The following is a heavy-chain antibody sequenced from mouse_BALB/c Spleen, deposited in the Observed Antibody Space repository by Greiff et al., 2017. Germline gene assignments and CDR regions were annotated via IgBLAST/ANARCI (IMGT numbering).Heavy chain of an antibody. CDR1: GFSLTSYG. CDR2: IWAGGST. J-gene: IGHJ4*01. CDR3: AREDWDPYYAMDY. D-gene: IGHD4-1*01. V-gene: IGHV2-9*02. Sequence: VQLQQSGPGLVAPSQSLSITCTVSGFSLTSYGVHWVRQPPGKGLEWLGVIWAGGSTNYNSALMSRLSISKDNSKSQVFLKMNSLQTDDTAMYYCAREDWDPYYAMDYWGQGTSVTVSS.